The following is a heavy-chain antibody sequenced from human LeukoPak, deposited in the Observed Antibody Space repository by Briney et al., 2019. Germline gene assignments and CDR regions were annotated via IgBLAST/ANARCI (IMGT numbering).Heavy chain of an antibody. V-gene: IGHV3-48*01. Sequence: PGGSLGLSCAASGFTFSSYTMNWVRQAPGKGLEWVSKISSSSSTIYYADSVKGRFTISRDNAKNSLYLQMNSLRAEDTAVYYCARDSPQALAILHAFDIWGHGTMVTVSS. D-gene: IGHD5-12*01. J-gene: IGHJ3*02. CDR2: ISSSSSTI. CDR1: GFTFSSYT. CDR3: ARDSPQALAILHAFDI.